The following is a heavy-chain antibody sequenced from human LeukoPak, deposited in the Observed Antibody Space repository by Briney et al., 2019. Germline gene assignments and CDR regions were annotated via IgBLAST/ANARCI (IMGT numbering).Heavy chain of an antibody. CDR2: FDPEDGET. J-gene: IGHJ4*02. CDR3: ATDRAISMVRIFDY. D-gene: IGHD3-10*01. V-gene: IGHV1-24*01. CDR1: GYTLTELS. Sequence: ASVKVSFKVSGYTLTELSMHWVRQAPGKGLEWVGGFDPEDGETIYAQKFQGRVTMTEDTSTDTAYMDLSSLRSEDTAVYYCATDRAISMVRIFDYWGQGTLVTVSS.